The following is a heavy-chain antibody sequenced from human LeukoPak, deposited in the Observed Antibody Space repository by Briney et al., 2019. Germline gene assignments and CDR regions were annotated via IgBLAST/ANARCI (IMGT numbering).Heavy chain of an antibody. CDR1: GYTFTSYG. D-gene: IGHD2-2*01. V-gene: IGHV1-18*01. Sequence: ASVKVSCKASGYTFTSYGISWVRQAPGQGLEWMGWISAYNGNTNYAQKLQGRVTMTTDTSTNTAYMELRSLRSDDTAVYYCARGYCSSTSCRYFDYWGQGTLVTVSS. CDR3: ARGYCSSTSCRYFDY. CDR2: ISAYNGNT. J-gene: IGHJ4*02.